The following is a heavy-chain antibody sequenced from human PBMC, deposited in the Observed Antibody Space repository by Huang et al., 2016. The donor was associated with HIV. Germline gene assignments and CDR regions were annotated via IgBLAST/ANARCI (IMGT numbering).Heavy chain of an antibody. D-gene: IGHD3-22*01. CDR1: GFTFGNYG. Sequence: EVQFVESGGGLVKPGRSLRLSCPASGFTFGNYGMSWFRQAPGKGMEGVGFSRSKDYSETTEYAASVKGRFTISRDDSKSIAYLQMNSLKPEDTAVYYCTRDSVYPNYYDGSGFYFDYWGQGTLVTVSS. CDR2: SRSKDYSETT. J-gene: IGHJ4*02. V-gene: IGHV3-49*05. CDR3: TRDSVYPNYYDGSGFYFDY.